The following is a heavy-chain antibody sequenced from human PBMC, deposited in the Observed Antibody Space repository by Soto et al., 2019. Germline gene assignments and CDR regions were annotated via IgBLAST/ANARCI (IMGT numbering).Heavy chain of an antibody. V-gene: IGHV3-48*02. CDR3: ARASCSGGSCYSTERNYYYYGMDV. D-gene: IGHD2-15*01. J-gene: IGHJ6*02. CDR1: GFTFSSYS. Sequence: GSVRLSCAASGFTFSSYSMNWVRQAPGKGLEWVSYISSSSSTIYYADSVKGRFTISRDNAKNSLYLQMNSLRDEDTAVYYCARASCSGGSCYSTERNYYYYGMDVWGQGTTVTVSS. CDR2: ISSSSSTI.